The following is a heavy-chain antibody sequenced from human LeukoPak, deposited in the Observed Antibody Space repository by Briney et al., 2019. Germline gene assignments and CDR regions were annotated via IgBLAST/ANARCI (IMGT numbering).Heavy chain of an antibody. V-gene: IGHV4-34*01. J-gene: IGHJ4*01. Sequence: SETLSLTCAVDGGSFSGYYWSWSRHPPGKGLEWIGEINRSGSTNYNPSLKSRVTISVDTSKNQFSLKLSSVTAADTAVYYCARDTRDYGGNHLPRPHWGHGTLVTVSS. CDR1: GGSFSGYY. CDR3: ARDTRDYGGNHLPRPH. CDR2: INRSGST. D-gene: IGHD4-23*01.